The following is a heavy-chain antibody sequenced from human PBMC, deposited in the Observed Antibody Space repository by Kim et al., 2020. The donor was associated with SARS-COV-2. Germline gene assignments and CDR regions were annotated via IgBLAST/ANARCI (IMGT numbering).Heavy chain of an antibody. CDR2: IYYSGST. J-gene: IGHJ4*02. Sequence: SETLSLTCTVSGGSISSGGYYWSWIRQHPGKGLEWIGYIYYSGSTYYNPSLKSRVTISVDTSKNQFSLKLSSVTAADTAVYYCARLAHIPWDIVVVVAATGGLYYFDYWGQGTLVTVSS. CDR1: GGSISSGGYY. CDR3: ARLAHIPWDIVVVVAATGGLYYFDY. D-gene: IGHD2-15*01. V-gene: IGHV4-31*03.